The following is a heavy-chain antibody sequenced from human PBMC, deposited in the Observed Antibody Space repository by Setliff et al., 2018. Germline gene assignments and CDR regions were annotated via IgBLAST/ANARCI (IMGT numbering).Heavy chain of an antibody. Sequence: SETLSLTCSVSGGSISSGSDYWTWIRQPAGKGLEWIGRLSPSGNTNYSPSLKSRVTMSLVTSKNYFSLKLKSVTAADTAIYFCARGNYAYWYFDLWGRGTLVTVSS. J-gene: IGHJ2*01. CDR3: ARGNYAYWYFDL. V-gene: IGHV4-61*02. D-gene: IGHD1-7*01. CDR1: GGSISSGSDY. CDR2: LSPSGNT.